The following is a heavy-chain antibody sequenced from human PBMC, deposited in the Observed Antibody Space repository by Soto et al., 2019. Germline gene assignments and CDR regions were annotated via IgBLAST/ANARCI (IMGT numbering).Heavy chain of an antibody. J-gene: IGHJ2*01. D-gene: IGHD5-18*01. Sequence: EVQLVESGGGLVQPGGSLRLSCAASGFTVSSNYMSWVRQAPGKGLEWVSVIYSGGSTYYADSVKGRFTISRHNSKKTLYLQMNSLRADDTAVYYCARVVQLFVGWYFDLWGRGTLVTVSS. V-gene: IGHV3-53*04. CDR3: ARVVQLFVGWYFDL. CDR1: GFTVSSNY. CDR2: IYSGGST.